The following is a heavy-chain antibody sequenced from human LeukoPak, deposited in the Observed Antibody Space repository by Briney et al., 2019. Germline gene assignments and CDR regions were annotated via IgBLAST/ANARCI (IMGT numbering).Heavy chain of an antibody. CDR3: ARDSLPRRYFYYYMDV. D-gene: IGHD1-14*01. V-gene: IGHV1-18*01. J-gene: IGHJ6*03. CDR1: GYTFLSYG. CDR2: ISAYHGNT. Sequence: ASVKVSCKASGYTFLSYGINWVRQAPGRGLEWMGWISAYHGNTNFAQKFQDRVTMTTDTSTSTAYMELRSLISDDTAVYYCARDSLPRRYFYYYMDVWGKGTTVIISS.